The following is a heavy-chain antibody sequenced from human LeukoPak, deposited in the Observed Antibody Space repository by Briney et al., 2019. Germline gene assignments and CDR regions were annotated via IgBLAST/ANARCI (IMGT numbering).Heavy chain of an antibody. CDR1: GGTFSSYA. J-gene: IGHJ4*02. V-gene: IGHV1-69*13. D-gene: IGHD5-12*01. CDR3: ASTPGYSGYGGAFDY. Sequence: SVKVSCKASGGTFSSYAISWVRQAPGQGLEWMGGIIPIFGTANYAQKFQGRVTITADESTSTAYMELSSLRSEDTAVYYCASTPGYSGYGGAFDYWGRGTLVTVSS. CDR2: IIPIFGTA.